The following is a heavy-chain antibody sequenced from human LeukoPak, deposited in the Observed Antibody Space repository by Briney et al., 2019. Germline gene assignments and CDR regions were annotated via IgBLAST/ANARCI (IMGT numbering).Heavy chain of an antibody. J-gene: IGHJ4*02. CDR3: AKSSHYGDYWNYFDY. CDR2: ISWDGGST. D-gene: IGHD4-17*01. V-gene: IGHV3-43D*03. Sequence: PGGSLRLSCAASGFTFDDYAMHWVRQAPGKGLEWVSLISWDGGSTYYADSVKGRFTISRDNSKNSLYLQMNSLRAEDTALYYCAKSSHYGDYWNYFDYWGQGTLVTVSS. CDR1: GFTFDDYA.